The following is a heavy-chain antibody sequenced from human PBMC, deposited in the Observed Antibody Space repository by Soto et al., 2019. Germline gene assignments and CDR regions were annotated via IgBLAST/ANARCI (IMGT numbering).Heavy chain of an antibody. CDR1: GYSISSGYY. Sequence: PSETLSLTCAVSGYSISSGYYWGWIRQPPGKGLEWIGSIYHSGSTYYNPSPKSRVTISVGTSKNQFSLKLSSVTAADTAVYYCARMAYGDYSVDYWGQGTLVTVSS. D-gene: IGHD4-17*01. CDR3: ARMAYGDYSVDY. V-gene: IGHV4-38-2*01. J-gene: IGHJ4*02. CDR2: IYHSGST.